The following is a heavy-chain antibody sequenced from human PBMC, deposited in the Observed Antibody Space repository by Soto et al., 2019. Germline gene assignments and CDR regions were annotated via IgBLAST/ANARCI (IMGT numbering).Heavy chain of an antibody. CDR2: ISAYNGNT. CDR1: GYTFTSYG. V-gene: IGHV1-18*01. J-gene: IGHJ3*02. D-gene: IGHD4-17*01. Sequence: ASVKVSCKASGYTFTSYGISWVRQAPGQGLEWMGWISAYNGNTNYAQKLQGRFTMTPDTSTSTADMELRSLRSDDPAVYYCARDPSTTVVTPDAFDIWGQGTMVTVSS. CDR3: ARDPSTTVVTPDAFDI.